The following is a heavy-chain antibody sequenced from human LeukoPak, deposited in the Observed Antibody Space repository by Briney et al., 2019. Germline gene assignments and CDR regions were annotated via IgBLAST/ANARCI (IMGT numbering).Heavy chain of an antibody. J-gene: IGHJ4*02. V-gene: IGHV4-59*12. CDR3: ARGRWKTGMDSPYSFDF. Sequence: PSETLSLTCTVSGDSISSYVWNWIRQPPGKGLEWIAYISYSGSTNYNPSLKSRVTISVDTSKNQFSLKLTSVTAADTAVYYCARGRWKTGMDSPYSFDFWGQGTLVTVSS. CDR2: ISYSGST. CDR1: GDSISSYV. D-gene: IGHD2-2*03.